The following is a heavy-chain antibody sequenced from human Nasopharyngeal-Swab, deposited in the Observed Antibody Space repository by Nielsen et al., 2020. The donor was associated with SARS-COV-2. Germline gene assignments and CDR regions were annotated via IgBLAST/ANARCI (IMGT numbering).Heavy chain of an antibody. CDR3: AGARRGAVAEYYFDY. Sequence: RESPGKGLEWVSAISGSGGSTYYADSVKGRFTISRDNSKNTLYLQMNSLRAEDTAVYYCAGARRGAVAEYYFDYWGQGTLVTVSS. D-gene: IGHD6-19*01. CDR2: ISGSGGST. V-gene: IGHV3-23*01. J-gene: IGHJ4*02.